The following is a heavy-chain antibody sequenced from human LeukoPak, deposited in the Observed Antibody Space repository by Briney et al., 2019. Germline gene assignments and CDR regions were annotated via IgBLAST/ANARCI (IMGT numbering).Heavy chain of an antibody. V-gene: IGHV3-30*03. CDR3: ARVTMLPGAYSTFPFRAFDI. CDR1: GFTFSSYG. Sequence: GVSLRLSCAASGFTFSSYGMHWVRQAPGKGLEWVAVISYDGSNKYYADSVKGRFTISRDNSKNTLYLQMNSLRAEDTAVYYCARVTMLPGAYSTFPFRAFDIWGQGTMVTVSS. J-gene: IGHJ3*02. D-gene: IGHD3-10*01. CDR2: ISYDGSNK.